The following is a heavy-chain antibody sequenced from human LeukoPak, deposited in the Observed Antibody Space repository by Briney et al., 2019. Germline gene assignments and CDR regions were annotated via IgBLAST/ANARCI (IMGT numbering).Heavy chain of an antibody. CDR2: ISSSSYI. D-gene: IGHD4-17*01. V-gene: IGHV3-21*01. CDR1: GFTFSSYS. CDR3: ARTPGDGDYPIYYYYYGMDV. Sequence: GGSLRLSCAASGFTFSSYSMNWVRQAPGKGLEWVSSISSSSYIYYADSVKGRFTISRDNAKNSLYLQMNSLRAEDTAVYYCARTPGDGDYPIYYYYYGMDVWGQGTTVTVSS. J-gene: IGHJ6*02.